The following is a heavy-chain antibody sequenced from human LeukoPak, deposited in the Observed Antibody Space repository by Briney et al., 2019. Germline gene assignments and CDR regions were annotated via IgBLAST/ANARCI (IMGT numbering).Heavy chain of an antibody. J-gene: IGHJ4*02. V-gene: IGHV1-2*02. CDR3: ARDSGYYYGSGSYYAFDY. CDR1: GYTFTSYY. D-gene: IGHD3-10*01. CDR2: INPNSGDT. Sequence: ASVKVSCKASGYTFTSYYMHRVRQAPGQGLEWMGWINPNSGDTNSAQKFQGRVTMTRDTSISTAYMELSRLKSDDTAVYYCARDSGYYYGSGSYYAFDYWGQGTLVTVSS.